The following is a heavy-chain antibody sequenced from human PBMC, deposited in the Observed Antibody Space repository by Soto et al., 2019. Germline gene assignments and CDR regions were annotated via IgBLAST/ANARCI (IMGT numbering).Heavy chain of an antibody. CDR2: IYSSGST. D-gene: IGHD1-26*01. V-gene: IGHV4-39*01. CDR3: ARQRPTDGRWEFANYYGMDV. Sequence: SETLSLTCTVSGGSIGGSNYFWGWIRQSPGTGLEWLGTIYSSGSTYYNPSLKSRITMSLDTSKNQFSLNLGSVTAADTAVYYCARQRPTDGRWEFANYYGMDVWGQGTPVTVSS. J-gene: IGHJ6*02. CDR1: GGSIGGSNYF.